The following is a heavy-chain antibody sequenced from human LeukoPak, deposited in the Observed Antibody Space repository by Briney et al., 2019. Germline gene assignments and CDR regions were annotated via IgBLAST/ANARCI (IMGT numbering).Heavy chain of an antibody. J-gene: IGHJ4*02. CDR3: ARPLGVYYYDSSGYYS. CDR2: INHSGST. CDR1: GGSISSSSYY. D-gene: IGHD3-22*01. V-gene: IGHV4-39*07. Sequence: SETLSLTCTVSGGSISSSSYYWGWIRQPPGKGLEWIGEINHSGSTNYNPSLKSRVTISVDTSKNQFSLKLSSVTAADTAVYYCARPLGVYYYDSSGYYSWGQGTLVTVSS.